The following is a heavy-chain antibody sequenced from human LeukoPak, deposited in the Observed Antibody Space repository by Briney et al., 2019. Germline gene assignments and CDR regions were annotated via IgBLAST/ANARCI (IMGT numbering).Heavy chain of an antibody. CDR1: GFTFSNAG. V-gene: IGHV3-15*01. D-gene: IGHD2-2*02. J-gene: IGHJ4*02. CDR3: TTDLDTANDY. Sequence: PGGSLRLSCAASGFTFSNAGMSWVRQAPGKGLEWVGRIKSKTGGGTTDYAAPVKGRFTISRDDSKNTLYLQMNSLKTDDTAVYYWTTDLDTANDYWGQGTLVTVSS. CDR2: IKSKTGGGTT.